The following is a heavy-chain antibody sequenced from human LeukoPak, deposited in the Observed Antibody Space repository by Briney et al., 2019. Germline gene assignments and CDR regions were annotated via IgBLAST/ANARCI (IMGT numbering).Heavy chain of an antibody. CDR1: GGSISSYY. CDR3: ARTYGSGSYYDY. Sequence: SETLSLTCTVSGGSISSYYWSWIRQPPGKGLEWIGYIYYSGSTNYNPSLKSRVTISVDTSKNQFSLNLRSMTAADTAVYYCARTYGSGSYYDYWGQGTLVTFSS. J-gene: IGHJ4*02. V-gene: IGHV4-59*13. CDR2: IYYSGST. D-gene: IGHD3-10*01.